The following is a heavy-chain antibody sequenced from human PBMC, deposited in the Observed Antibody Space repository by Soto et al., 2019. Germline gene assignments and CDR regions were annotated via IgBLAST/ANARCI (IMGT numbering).Heavy chain of an antibody. J-gene: IGHJ3*01. CDR2: IYVGGNT. V-gene: IGHV4-39*01. CDR3: SFTLFKDVFDV. Sequence: PSETLSLTCSVSGGAITISSYYWGWVRQPPGKGLEWIGNIYVGGNTYYNPSLESRVSILVDTSKNQFSLNLTSVTAADTAVYLCSFTLFKDVFDVWGQGKLVTVSS. D-gene: IGHD6-6*01. CDR1: GGAITISSYY.